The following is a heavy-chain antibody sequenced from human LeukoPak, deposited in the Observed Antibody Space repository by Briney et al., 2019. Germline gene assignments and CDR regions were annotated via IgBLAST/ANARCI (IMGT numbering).Heavy chain of an antibody. D-gene: IGHD3-3*01. V-gene: IGHV3-15*01. J-gene: IGHJ4*02. Sequence: PGGSLRLSCAAAGFTFSNAWMSWVRQAPGKGLEWVGRIKSKTDGGTADYAAPVKGRFTISRDDSKNTLYLRMNSLKTEDTAVYYCTTNRHYDFWSGYYENLDYWGQGTLVTVSS. CDR3: TTNRHYDFWSGYYENLDY. CDR2: IKSKTDGGTA. CDR1: GFTFSNAW.